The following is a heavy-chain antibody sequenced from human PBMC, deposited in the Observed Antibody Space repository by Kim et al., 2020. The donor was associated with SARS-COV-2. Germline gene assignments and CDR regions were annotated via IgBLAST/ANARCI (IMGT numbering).Heavy chain of an antibody. V-gene: IGHV3-7*01. CDR1: GFTFSSYW. CDR3: ARDGDRDSSGKDAFDI. CDR2: IKQDGNQK. J-gene: IGHJ3*02. D-gene: IGHD6-19*01. Sequence: GGSLRLSCAASGFTFSSYWMTWVRQAPGKGLEWVANIKQDGNQKYYVDSVKGRFTISRDNAKNSLYLQMNSLRAEDTAVYYCARDGDRDSSGKDAFDIWGQGTMVTVSS.